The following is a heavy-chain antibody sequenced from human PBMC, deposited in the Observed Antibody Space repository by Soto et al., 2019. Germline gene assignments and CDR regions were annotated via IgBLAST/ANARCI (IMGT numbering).Heavy chain of an antibody. V-gene: IGHV3-33*06. CDR3: VKDRMAYNSVWDPFDI. D-gene: IGHD1-20*01. CDR2: IWYDGSNE. J-gene: IGHJ3*02. Sequence: PGGSLRLSCAASGLTFSNFGMHWVRQAPGKGLEWVALIWYDGSNEYYADSVKGRFTISRDDSKNTLLLQMNSLRAEDTAVYYCVKDRMAYNSVWDPFDIWGQGTMVTV. CDR1: GLTFSNFG.